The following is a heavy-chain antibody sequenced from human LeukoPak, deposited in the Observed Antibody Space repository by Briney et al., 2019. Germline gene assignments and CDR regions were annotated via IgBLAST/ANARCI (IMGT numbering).Heavy chain of an antibody. CDR1: GFTFSSYG. D-gene: IGHD4-23*01. CDR3: AKWVGGPFDY. CDR2: ISYDGNNK. Sequence: GGSLRLSCAASGFTFSSYGMHWVRQAPGKGLEWVAVISYDGNNKSYTDSVKGRFTIPRDNSKNTLYLQMNSLRAEDTAMYYCAKWVGGPFDYWGQGTLVTVSS. V-gene: IGHV3-30*18. J-gene: IGHJ4*02.